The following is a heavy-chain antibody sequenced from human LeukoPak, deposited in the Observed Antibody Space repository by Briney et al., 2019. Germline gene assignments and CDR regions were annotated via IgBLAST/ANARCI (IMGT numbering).Heavy chain of an antibody. CDR1: GFTFSNYW. D-gene: IGHD2-8*01. CDR3: ARENGR. V-gene: IGHV3-7*01. CDR2: IKTDGSEK. J-gene: IGHJ4*02. Sequence: GGSLRLSCEGSGFTFSNYWMGWVRQAPGKGLQWVANIKTDGSEKYYVDSVKGRFTISRDNAKNSLYLQMNSLRAEDTAVYYCARENGRWGQGTLVTVSS.